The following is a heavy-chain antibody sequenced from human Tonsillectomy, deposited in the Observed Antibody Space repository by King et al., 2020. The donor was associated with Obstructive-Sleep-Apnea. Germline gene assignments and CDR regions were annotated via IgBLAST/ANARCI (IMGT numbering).Heavy chain of an antibody. J-gene: IGHJ6*02. Sequence: VQLVESGAEVKKPGASVKVSCKASGYTFTSYGISWVRQAPGQRLEWMGWISAYNGNTNYAQKLQGRVTMTTATSTRTAYMELRSLGSDDTAVYYCAGDFNYCSGGSCPDYYYYGMDVWGQGTTVTVSS. CDR2: ISAYNGNT. D-gene: IGHD2-15*01. CDR3: AGDFNYCSGGSCPDYYYYGMDV. V-gene: IGHV1-18*01. CDR1: GYTFTSYG.